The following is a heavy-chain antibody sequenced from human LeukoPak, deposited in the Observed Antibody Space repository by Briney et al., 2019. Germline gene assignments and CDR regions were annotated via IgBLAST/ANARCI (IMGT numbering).Heavy chain of an antibody. CDR2: ISGGTT. J-gene: IGHJ4*02. CDR3: SRGSGWLSVY. CDR1: GFTFGDYR. Sequence: GRSLRPSCTASGFTFGDYRMSWFRQAPGKGLEWIGFISGGTTEYAASVKGRFTISRDDSTSIAYLQMNSLTTEDTAVYYCSRGSGWLSVYWGQGTLVTVSS. D-gene: IGHD6-19*01. V-gene: IGHV3-49*03.